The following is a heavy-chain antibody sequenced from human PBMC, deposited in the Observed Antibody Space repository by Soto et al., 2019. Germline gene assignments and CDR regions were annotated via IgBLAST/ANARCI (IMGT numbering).Heavy chain of an antibody. V-gene: IGHV3-30-3*01. CDR2: ISYDGSNK. J-gene: IGHJ4*02. Sequence: GGSLRLSCAASGFTFSSYAMHWLRQAPGKGLEWVAVISYDGSNKYYADSVKGRFTISRDNSKNTLYRQMNSRRAEDTAVYYCARDSYASSGYYFGVGYWGQGSLVTVSS. CDR1: GFTFSSYA. CDR3: ARDSYASSGYYFGVGY. D-gene: IGHD3-22*01.